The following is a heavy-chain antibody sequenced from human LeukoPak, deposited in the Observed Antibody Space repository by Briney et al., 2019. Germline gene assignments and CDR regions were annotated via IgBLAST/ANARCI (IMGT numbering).Heavy chain of an antibody. CDR3: ARGRGLGEFAVASFDS. V-gene: IGHV3-7*01. J-gene: IGHJ4*02. D-gene: IGHD3-10*01. CDR1: GFTLSSYW. Sequence: GGSLRLSCAASGFTLSSYWMNWVRQAPGKGLEWVANIKQDGSEKYYVDSVKGRFTISRDNGKNSLYLQMNSLRAEDTAVYYCARGRGLGEFAVASFDSWGQGTLVTVSS. CDR2: IKQDGSEK.